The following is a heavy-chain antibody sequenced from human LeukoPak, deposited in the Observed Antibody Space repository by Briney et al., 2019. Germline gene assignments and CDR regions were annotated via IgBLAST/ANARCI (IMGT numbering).Heavy chain of an antibody. CDR1: GYSFISYW. CDR3: ARGSIPLNWFDP. CDR2: IDPSDSYT. Sequence: GASLKISCQGSGYSFISYWISWVRQMPGKGLEWMGRIDPSDSYTKYSPSFQGHVTISVDKSISTAYLQWSSLKASDTAMYYCARGSIPLNWFDPWGQGTLVTVPS. J-gene: IGHJ5*02. D-gene: IGHD2-2*01. V-gene: IGHV5-10-1*01.